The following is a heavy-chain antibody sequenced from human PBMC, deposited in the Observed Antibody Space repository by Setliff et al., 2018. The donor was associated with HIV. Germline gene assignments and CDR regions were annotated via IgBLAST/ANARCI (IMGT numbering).Heavy chain of an antibody. CDR1: GGSFSGYD. D-gene: IGHD2-15*01. CDR3: ARGGLGVVGAIDY. V-gene: IGHV4-34*01. Sequence: SETLSLTCAVYGGSFSGYDWSWIRQPPGKGLEWIGEINHSGGTNYNRSLKSRVTISEDTSKNQFSLNLSSVTAADTAVYYCARGGLGVVGAIDYWSQGTLVTVSS. J-gene: IGHJ4*02. CDR2: INHSGGT.